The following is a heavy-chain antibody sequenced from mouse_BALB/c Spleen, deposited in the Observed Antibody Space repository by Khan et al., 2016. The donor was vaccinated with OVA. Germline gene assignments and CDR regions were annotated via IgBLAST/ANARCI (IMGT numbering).Heavy chain of an antibody. V-gene: IGHV1-7*01. CDR3: ANLGSNSDWLTY. J-gene: IGHJ3*01. D-gene: IGHD2-5*01. CDR2: INPSTGYT. CDR1: GYTFTSYW. Sequence: QVQLQQSGAELAKPGASVKMSCKASGYTFTSYWMHWVKQRPGQGLEWIGYINPSTGYTEYNQRFKDKATLTADKSSSTAYMQLSSLTSEESAVYNCANLGSNSDWLTYWGQGTLVTVSA.